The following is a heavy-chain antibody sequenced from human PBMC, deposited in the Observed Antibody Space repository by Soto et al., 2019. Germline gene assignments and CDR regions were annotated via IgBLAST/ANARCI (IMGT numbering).Heavy chain of an antibody. Sequence: SETLSLTCTVSGGSISSYYWSWIRQPPGKGLEWIGYIYYSGSTNYNPSLKSRVTISVDTSKNQFSLKLSSVTAADTAVYYCARGLRYNYFDYWGQGTQVTVSS. D-gene: IGHD3-9*01. CDR2: IYYSGST. CDR3: ARGLRYNYFDY. V-gene: IGHV4-59*01. J-gene: IGHJ4*02. CDR1: GGSISSYY.